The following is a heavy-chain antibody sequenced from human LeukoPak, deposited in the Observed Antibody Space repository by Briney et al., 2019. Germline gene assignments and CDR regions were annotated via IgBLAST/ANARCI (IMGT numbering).Heavy chain of an antibody. D-gene: IGHD5-18*01. CDR3: AKDQGIQLWLKYFQH. Sequence: GGSLRLSCAASGFTFNNYAMTWVRQAPGKGLEWVSAISGSGGTALYADSVKGRFTISRDNSKSTLYLQMNSLRAEDTAVYYCAKDQGIQLWLKYFQHWGQGTLVTVSS. V-gene: IGHV3-23*01. CDR1: GFTFNNYA. J-gene: IGHJ1*01. CDR2: ISGSGGTA.